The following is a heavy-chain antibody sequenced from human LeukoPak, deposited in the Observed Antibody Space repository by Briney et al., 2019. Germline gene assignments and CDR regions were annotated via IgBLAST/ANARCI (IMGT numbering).Heavy chain of an antibody. Sequence: GASVKVSCKVSGYTLTELSMHWVRQAPGKGLEWMGGFVPEDGETIYAQKFQGRVTMTEDTSTDTAYMELSSLRSEDTAVYYCATEAVVRGVTPGYYYYYYMDVWGKGTTVTVSS. CDR1: GYTLTELS. V-gene: IGHV1-24*01. J-gene: IGHJ6*03. CDR2: FVPEDGET. CDR3: ATEAVVRGVTPGYYYYYYMDV. D-gene: IGHD3-10*01.